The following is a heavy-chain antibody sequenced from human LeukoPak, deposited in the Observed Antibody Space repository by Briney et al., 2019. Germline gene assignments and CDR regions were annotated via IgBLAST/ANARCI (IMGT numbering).Heavy chain of an antibody. J-gene: IGHJ4*02. CDR1: GFTFSNAW. Sequence: GGSLRLSCAASGFTFSNAWMSWVRQAPGKGLEWIGRIKSKTDGETTNYAEPVRGRFTISRDDYKSAVYLQMNSLKIEDTAVYYCTTDLGTYYHGSQRLIPIDYWGQGTLVTVSS. D-gene: IGHD3-10*01. CDR3: TTDLGTYYHGSQRLIPIDY. CDR2: IKSKTDGETT. V-gene: IGHV3-15*01.